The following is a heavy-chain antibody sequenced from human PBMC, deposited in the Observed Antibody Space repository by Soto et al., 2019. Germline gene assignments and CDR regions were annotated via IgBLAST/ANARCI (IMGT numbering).Heavy chain of an antibody. V-gene: IGHV4-39*01. J-gene: IGHJ4*02. D-gene: IGHD5-18*01. CDR3: ARLDTEEPHY. CDR2: IYYSGST. CDR1: GGSISSSSYY. Sequence: PSETLSLTCTVSGGSISSSSYYWGWIRQPPGKGLEWIGSIYYSGSTYYNPSLKSRVTISVDTSKNQFSLKLSSVTAADTAVYYCARLDTEEPHYWGQGTLVTVSS.